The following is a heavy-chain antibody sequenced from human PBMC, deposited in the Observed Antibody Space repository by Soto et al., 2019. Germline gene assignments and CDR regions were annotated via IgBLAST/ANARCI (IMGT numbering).Heavy chain of an antibody. CDR1: GGTFSSYA. CDR3: ARVSWDYGDSTNWFDP. D-gene: IGHD4-17*01. CDR2: IIPIFGTA. Sequence: GASAKVSCKASGGTFSSYAISWVRQAPGQGLEWMGGIIPIFGTANYAQKFQGRVTITADESTSTAYMELSSLRSEDTAVYYCARVSWDYGDSTNWFDPWGQGTLVTVSS. V-gene: IGHV1-69*13. J-gene: IGHJ5*02.